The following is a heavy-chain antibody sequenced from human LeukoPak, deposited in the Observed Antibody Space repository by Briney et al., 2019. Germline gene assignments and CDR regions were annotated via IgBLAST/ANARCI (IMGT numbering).Heavy chain of an antibody. Sequence: GASVKVSCKASGYTFTSYGISWVRQAPGQGLEWMGWISAYNGNTNYAQKLQGGVTMTTDTSTSTAYMELRSLRSDDTAVYYCARGKGGDIVVVPAAIPNWFDPWGQGTLVTVSS. J-gene: IGHJ5*02. CDR2: ISAYNGNT. V-gene: IGHV1-18*01. CDR3: ARGKGGDIVVVPAAIPNWFDP. CDR1: GYTFTSYG. D-gene: IGHD2-2*01.